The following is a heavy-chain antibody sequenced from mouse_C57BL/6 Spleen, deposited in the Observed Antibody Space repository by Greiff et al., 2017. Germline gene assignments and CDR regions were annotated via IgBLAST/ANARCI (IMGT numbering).Heavy chain of an antibody. J-gene: IGHJ4*01. Sequence: EVQLQQSGAELVKPGASVRLSCPASGFNIKAYYLPWVKQRTDQGLGGIGRIDPEDVETKYAPKFQGKATITADTSSNTAYLQLSSLTSEDTAVYYCARGRRRGDYYAMDYWGQGTSVTVSS. CDR1: GFNIKAYY. CDR3: ARGRRRGDYYAMDY. V-gene: IGHV14-2*01. CDR2: IDPEDVET.